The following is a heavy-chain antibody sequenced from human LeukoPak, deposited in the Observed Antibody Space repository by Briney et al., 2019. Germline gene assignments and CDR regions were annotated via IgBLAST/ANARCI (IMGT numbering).Heavy chain of an antibody. Sequence: SETLSLTCTVSGASISSTIYYWSWIRQPQGKGLEWIGTAYYTGGTYYNPSLNRRVTISVDTSKNQFSLKLTSVTAADTAVYFCARGGHYSNWGTQWFDPWGRGTLVTVSS. CDR1: GASISSTIYY. V-gene: IGHV4-39*07. CDR3: ARGGHYSNWGTQWFDP. J-gene: IGHJ5*02. CDR2: AYYTGGT. D-gene: IGHD7-27*01.